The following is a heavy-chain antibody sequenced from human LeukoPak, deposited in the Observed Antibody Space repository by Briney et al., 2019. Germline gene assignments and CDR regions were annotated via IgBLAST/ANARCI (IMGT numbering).Heavy chain of an antibody. V-gene: IGHV3-9*01. CDR1: GFTFDDYA. CDR3: AKDKVDTAMGPFDY. D-gene: IGHD5-18*01. Sequence: PGRSLRLSCAASGFTFDDYAMHWVRQAPGKGVEGVAGISWNSGSIVYADSVKGRFTISRDNAKNSLYLQMNSLRAEDTALYYCAKDKVDTAMGPFDYWGQGTLVTVSS. J-gene: IGHJ4*02. CDR2: ISWNSGSI.